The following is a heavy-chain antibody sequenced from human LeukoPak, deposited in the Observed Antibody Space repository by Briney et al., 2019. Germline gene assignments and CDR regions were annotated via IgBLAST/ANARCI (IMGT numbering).Heavy chain of an antibody. CDR2: IYYSGST. CDR3: ARDFWGSSHHWFDP. J-gene: IGHJ5*02. Sequence: SETLSHTCTVSGGSISSGDYYWSWIRQPPGKGLEWIGYIYYSGSTYYNPSLKSRVTISVDTSKNQFSLKLSSVTAADTAVYYCARDFWGSSHHWFDPWGQGTLVTVSS. D-gene: IGHD3-16*01. CDR1: GGSISSGDYY. V-gene: IGHV4-30-4*01.